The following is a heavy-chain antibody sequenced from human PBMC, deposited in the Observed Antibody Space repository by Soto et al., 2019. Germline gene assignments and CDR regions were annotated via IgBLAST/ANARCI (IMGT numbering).Heavy chain of an antibody. D-gene: IGHD6-13*01. CDR3: ASWGAAAAGPTTFDY. CDR2: IYYSGST. J-gene: IGHJ4*02. V-gene: IGHV4-31*03. Sequence: PSETLSLTCTVSGGSISSGGYYWIWIRQHPGKGLEWIGYIYYSGSTYYNPSLKSRVTISVDTSKNQFSLKLSSVTAADTAVYYCASWGAAAAGPTTFDYWGQGTLVTVSS. CDR1: GGSISSGGYY.